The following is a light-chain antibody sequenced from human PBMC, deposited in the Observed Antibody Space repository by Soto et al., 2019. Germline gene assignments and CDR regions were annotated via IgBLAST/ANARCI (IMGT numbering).Light chain of an antibody. Sequence: QSALTQPHSASGTPGQRVTISCSGSSSNIGTSSVHWFQQLPGTAPKLLISTTNQRPSGVPERFSGSKSGTSASLAISGLQSEDDADYYCAAWDDSLNGHVFVTGTKVTVL. J-gene: IGLJ1*01. V-gene: IGLV1-44*01. CDR1: SSNIGTSS. CDR3: AAWDDSLNGHV. CDR2: TTN.